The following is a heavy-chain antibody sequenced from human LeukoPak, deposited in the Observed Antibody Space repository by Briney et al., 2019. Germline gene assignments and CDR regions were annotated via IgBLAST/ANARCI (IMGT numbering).Heavy chain of an antibody. Sequence: KPPETLSLTCAVYGGSFTGYYWSWIRQPPATGLAWIGEINHSGSTNYTPSLKSRVTISVDTSKNQFSLKLSSMTAADTAVYYCARSQLQLDYYGMDVWGQGTTVTVSS. V-gene: IGHV4-34*01. J-gene: IGHJ6*02. CDR2: INHSGST. D-gene: IGHD4-11*01. CDR3: ARSQLQLDYYGMDV. CDR1: GGSFTGYY.